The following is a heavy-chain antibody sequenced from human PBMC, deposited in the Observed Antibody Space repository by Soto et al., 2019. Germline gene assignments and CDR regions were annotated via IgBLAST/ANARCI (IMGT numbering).Heavy chain of an antibody. V-gene: IGHV4-61*01. CDR3: ARGIEGWYQGRYYYGMDV. Sequence: QVQLQESGPGLVKPSETLSLTCTVSGGSVSSGSYYWSWSRQPPGRGLEWIGYIYYSGSTNYKPSLKSRVTMPVDTSKNQFSLTLSSVTAADTAVYYCARGIEGWYQGRYYYGMDVWGQGTKVTVSS. CDR1: GGSVSSGSYY. D-gene: IGHD6-19*01. CDR2: IYYSGST. J-gene: IGHJ6*02.